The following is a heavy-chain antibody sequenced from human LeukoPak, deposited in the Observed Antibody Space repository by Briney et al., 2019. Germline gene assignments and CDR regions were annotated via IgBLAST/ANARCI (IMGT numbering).Heavy chain of an antibody. CDR1: GYTFTSYG. J-gene: IGHJ4*02. V-gene: IGHV1-18*01. CDR2: ISAYNGNT. Sequence: ASVTVSCKASGYTFTSYGISWVRQAPGQGLEGMGWISAYNGNTNYAQKLQGRVTMTTDTSTSTAYMELRSLRSDDTAVYYCAREREGIYYYDSSGYSDYWGQGTLVTVSS. D-gene: IGHD3-22*01. CDR3: AREREGIYYYDSSGYSDY.